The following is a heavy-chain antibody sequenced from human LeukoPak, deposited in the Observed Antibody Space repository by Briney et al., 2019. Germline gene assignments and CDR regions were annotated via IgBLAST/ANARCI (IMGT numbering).Heavy chain of an antibody. CDR1: GGSISSYY. CDR2: FYYSGST. CDR3: ARGSLWWLRV. V-gene: IGHV4-59*07. Sequence: PSDTLSLICTVSGGSISSYYWSWIRHPPGKGREGIGYFYYSGSTNYNPSLKSRVTISLDTSKNQFSLKLSSVTAADTAVYYCARGSLWWLRVWGQGTLVTVSS. D-gene: IGHD2-21*01. J-gene: IGHJ4*02.